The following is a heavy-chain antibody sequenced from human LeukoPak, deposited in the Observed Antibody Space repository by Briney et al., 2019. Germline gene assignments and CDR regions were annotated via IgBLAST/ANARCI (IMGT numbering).Heavy chain of an antibody. D-gene: IGHD3-22*01. CDR3: ARGGYDSSGYYLVH. Sequence: PSETLSLTCTVSGGSISSGDYYWSWIRQPPGKGLEWIGYIYYSGGTKYNPSLKSRVTISVDTSKNQFSLKLRSVTAADTAVYYCARGGYDSSGYYLVHWGQGTLVTVSS. CDR1: GGSISSGDYY. J-gene: IGHJ4*02. CDR2: IYYSGGT. V-gene: IGHV4-61*08.